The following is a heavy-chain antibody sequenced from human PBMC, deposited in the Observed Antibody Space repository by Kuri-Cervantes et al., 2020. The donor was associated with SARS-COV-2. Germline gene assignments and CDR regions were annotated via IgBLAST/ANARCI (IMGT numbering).Heavy chain of an antibody. CDR1: GFTFSSYD. V-gene: IGHV3-13*01. Sequence: LSLTCAASGFTFSSYDMHWVRQATGKGLEWVSAIGTASDTYYPGSVKGRFTISRENAKNSLYLQMNSLRAGDTAVYYCVRDGDHWNFDYWGQGTLVTVSS. D-gene: IGHD1-1*01. CDR2: IGTASDT. J-gene: IGHJ4*02. CDR3: VRDGDHWNFDY.